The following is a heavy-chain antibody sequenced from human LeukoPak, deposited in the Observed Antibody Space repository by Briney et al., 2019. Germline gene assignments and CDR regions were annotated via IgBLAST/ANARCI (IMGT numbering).Heavy chain of an antibody. Sequence: GGSLRLSCAASGFTFSSYSMNWVRQAPGKGLEWVSSISSSSSYIYYADSVKGRLTISRDNAKNSLYLQMNSLRAEDTAVYYCARDGITMVRGVTSHFDYWGQGTLVTVSS. D-gene: IGHD3-10*01. CDR2: ISSSSSYI. CDR1: GFTFSSYS. CDR3: ARDGITMVRGVTSHFDY. J-gene: IGHJ4*02. V-gene: IGHV3-21*01.